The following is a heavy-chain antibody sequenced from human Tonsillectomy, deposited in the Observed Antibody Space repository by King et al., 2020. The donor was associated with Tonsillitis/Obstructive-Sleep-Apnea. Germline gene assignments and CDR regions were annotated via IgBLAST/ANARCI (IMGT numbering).Heavy chain of an antibody. J-gene: IGHJ4*02. V-gene: IGHV3-48*02. CDR2: IISSSTI. CDR3: VLYYYDSSGYYMGGYFDY. D-gene: IGHD3-22*01. Sequence: QLVQSGGGLVQPGGSLRLSCAASGFTFSSYSMNWVRQAPGKGLEWVSYIISSSTIYYADSVKGGFTISRDNAKNSLYLQMNSLRDEDTAVYYCVLYYYDSSGYYMGGYFDYWGQGTLVTVSS. CDR1: GFTFSSYS.